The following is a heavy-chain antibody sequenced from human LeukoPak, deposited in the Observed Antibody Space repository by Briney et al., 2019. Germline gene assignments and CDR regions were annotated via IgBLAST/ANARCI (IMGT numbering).Heavy chain of an antibody. J-gene: IGHJ4*02. D-gene: IGHD7-27*01. CDR3: AKSKLGIITEYFDY. V-gene: IGHV3-23*01. CDR1: GFTFSSYA. Sequence: GGSLRLSCAASGFTFSSYAMSWVRQAPGKGLEWVSAISGSGGSTYYADSVKGRFTISRDNSKNTQYLQMNSLRAEDTAVYYCAKSKLGIITEYFDYWGQGTLVTVSS. CDR2: ISGSGGST.